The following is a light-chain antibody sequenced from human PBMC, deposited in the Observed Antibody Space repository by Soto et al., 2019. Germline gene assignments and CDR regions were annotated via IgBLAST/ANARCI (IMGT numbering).Light chain of an antibody. V-gene: IGKV3-15*01. Sequence: ILMTQSPATLSVSPGERATLSCRASQSFSNNLAWYQQKPGQAPRLLIYDASTRDTGIPARFSGSGSGTEFTLTISGLQSEDFAVYYCQQYNNWPPWTFGQGTKVEIK. CDR1: QSFSNN. CDR3: QQYNNWPPWT. CDR2: DAS. J-gene: IGKJ1*01.